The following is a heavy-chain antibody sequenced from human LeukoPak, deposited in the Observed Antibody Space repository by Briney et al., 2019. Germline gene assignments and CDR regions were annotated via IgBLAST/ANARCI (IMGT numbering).Heavy chain of an antibody. CDR3: TRANGWDAFDI. V-gene: IGHV3-73*01. Sequence: GGSLRLSCAASGFTFSGSTMHWVRQASGKGLEWVGRIRSKANSYATAYAASVKGRFTISRDDSKKMAYLQMNNLKTEDTAMYYCTRANGWDAFDIWGQGQWSPSLQ. CDR2: IRSKANSYAT. D-gene: IGHD6-19*01. J-gene: IGHJ3*02. CDR1: GFTFSGST.